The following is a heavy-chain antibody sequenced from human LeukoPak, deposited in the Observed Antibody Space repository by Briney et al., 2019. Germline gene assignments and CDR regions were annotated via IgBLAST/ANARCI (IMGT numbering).Heavy chain of an antibody. CDR1: GGSISSYY. J-gene: IGHJ5*02. V-gene: IGHV4-4*07. CDR2: IYTSGST. CDR3: ARTKRGITIFGVVYNWFDP. Sequence: SETLSLTCTVSGGSISSYYWSWIRQPAGKGLEWIGRIYTSGSTNYNPSLKSRVTMSVDTSKNQFSLRLSSVTAADTAVYYCARTKRGITIFGVVYNWFDPWGQGTLVTVSS. D-gene: IGHD3-3*01.